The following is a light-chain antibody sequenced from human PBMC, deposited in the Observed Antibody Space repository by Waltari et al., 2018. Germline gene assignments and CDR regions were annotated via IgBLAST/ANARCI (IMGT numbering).Light chain of an antibody. V-gene: IGKV3-20*01. CDR3: QQYGSAPVT. CDR1: QCVAVNY. J-gene: IGKJ2*01. CDR2: GAF. Sequence: FLTQSPGTLSLSPGVRVTLSCRASQCVAVNYFAWYQQRHGQAPRRLIYGAFNRAIDIPKRFRGSGSGTDFSLTIERLEPEDFAVYYCQQYGSAPVTFGQGTKLEI.